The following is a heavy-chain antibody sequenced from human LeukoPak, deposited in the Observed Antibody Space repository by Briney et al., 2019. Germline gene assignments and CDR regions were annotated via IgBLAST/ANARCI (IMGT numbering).Heavy chain of an antibody. J-gene: IGHJ6*03. D-gene: IGHD3-9*01. CDR2: IYYSGTT. CDR3: ARQRADYFYYYVDV. Sequence: SETLSLTCTVSGGSIGTTNYYWSWLRQPPGKGLEWIGRIYYSGTTYDNPSLESRVTISIETSKNQFSLKLSSVTAADTAVYYCARQRADYFYYYVDVWGKGTTVTVS. V-gene: IGHV4-39*01. CDR1: GGSIGTTNYY.